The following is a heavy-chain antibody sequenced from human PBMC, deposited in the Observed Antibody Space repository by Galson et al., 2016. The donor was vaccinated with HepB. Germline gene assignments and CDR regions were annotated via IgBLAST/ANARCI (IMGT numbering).Heavy chain of an antibody. CDR1: GGSISSYY. CDR2: IYYSGST. V-gene: IGHV4-59*01. J-gene: IGHJ3*02. D-gene: IGHD3-3*01. Sequence: LSLTCTVSGGSISSYYWSWIRQPPGKGLEWIGYIYYSGSTNYNPSLKSRVTISVDTSKNQFSLKLSSVTAADTAVYYCARDNWSLLRAFDIWGQGTTVTVSS. CDR3: ARDNWSLLRAFDI.